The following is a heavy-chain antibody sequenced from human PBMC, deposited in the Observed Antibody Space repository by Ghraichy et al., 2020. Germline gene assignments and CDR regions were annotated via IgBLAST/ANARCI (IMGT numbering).Heavy chain of an antibody. CDR1: GFIFSDST. CDR3: SRPTYYYDSSGSY. J-gene: IGHJ4*02. CDR2: IRSKADTYAT. D-gene: IGHD3-22*01. V-gene: IGHV3-73*01. Sequence: GGSLRLSCAASGFIFSDSTMHWVRQASGKGPEWVGRIRSKADTYATAYAASGKGRFTISRDDSKNMMYLQMNSLKTEDTAVYYCSRPTYYYDSSGSYWGQVTLVTVSS.